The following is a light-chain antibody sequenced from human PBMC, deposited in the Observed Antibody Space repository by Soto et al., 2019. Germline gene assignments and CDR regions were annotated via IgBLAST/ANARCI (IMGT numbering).Light chain of an antibody. J-gene: IGKJ2*01. Sequence: AIRMTQSPSSLSASTGDRVTITCRASQGISSYLAWYQQKPGKAPKLLIYAASTLQSGVPSRFSGSGSGTDFALTISFLQSEDFATYYCQPYYSYPRTFGQGTKLEIK. CDR1: QGISSY. V-gene: IGKV1-8*01. CDR3: QPYYSYPRT. CDR2: AAS.